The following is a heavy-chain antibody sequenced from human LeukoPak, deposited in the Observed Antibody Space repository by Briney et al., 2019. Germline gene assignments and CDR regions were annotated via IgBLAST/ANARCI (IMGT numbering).Heavy chain of an antibody. CDR2: ISGSGAST. Sequence: PGGSLRLSCAASGFTFSSYAMSWVRQATGKGLEWVSAISGSGASTYYADSVKGRFTISRDNSKNTLYLQMNSLRAEDTAVYYCAKDQKLGNYYYGMDVWGQGTTVTVSS. CDR3: AKDQKLGNYYYGMDV. V-gene: IGHV3-23*01. J-gene: IGHJ6*02. D-gene: IGHD6-13*01. CDR1: GFTFSSYA.